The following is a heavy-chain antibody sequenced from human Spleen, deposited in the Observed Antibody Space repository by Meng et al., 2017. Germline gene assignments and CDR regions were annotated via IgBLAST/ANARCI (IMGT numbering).Heavy chain of an antibody. D-gene: IGHD5-18*01. CDR2: IYYTGST. Sequence: SETLSLTCTVSGDSISSSSYYWDWIRQPPGKGLEWIGSIYYTGSTYYNPSLKSRVAISIDRSKNQFSLKLSSVTAADTAVYYCARRVNTAMTDWGQGTLVTVS. J-gene: IGHJ4*02. CDR3: ARRVNTAMTD. CDR1: GDSISSSSYY. V-gene: IGHV4-39*07.